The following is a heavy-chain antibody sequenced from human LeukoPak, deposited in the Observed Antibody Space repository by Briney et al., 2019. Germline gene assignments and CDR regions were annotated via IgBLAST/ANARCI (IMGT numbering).Heavy chain of an antibody. D-gene: IGHD3-10*01. CDR1: GFTFRSYA. Sequence: PGGSLRLSCAASGFTFRSYAMSWVRQTPGEGLEWVSVISGSGGSPYYADSVKGRFTISRDNSKNTLYLQMNSLRAEDTAVYYCAKDHVLLWFGELEDWFDSWGQGTLVTVSS. J-gene: IGHJ5*01. V-gene: IGHV3-23*01. CDR3: AKDHVLLWFGELEDWFDS. CDR2: ISGSGGSP.